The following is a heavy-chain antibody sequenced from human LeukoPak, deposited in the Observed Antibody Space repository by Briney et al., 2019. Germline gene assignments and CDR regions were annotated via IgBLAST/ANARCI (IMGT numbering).Heavy chain of an antibody. V-gene: IGHV6-1*01. CDR1: GDSVSSNSAA. CDR2: TYYRSNWYH. Sequence: SQTLSLTCAISGDSVSSNSAAWSWIRQSPSRGLEWLGRTYYRSNWYHDYAVSVKSRITINPDTSNNQFSLQLNSVTPEDTAVFYCARYSGSYFDYWGQGTLVTVSS. J-gene: IGHJ4*02. D-gene: IGHD3-10*01. CDR3: ARYSGSYFDY.